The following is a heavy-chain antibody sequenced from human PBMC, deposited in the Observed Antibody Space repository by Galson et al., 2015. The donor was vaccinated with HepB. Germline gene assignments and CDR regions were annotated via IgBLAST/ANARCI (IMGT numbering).Heavy chain of an antibody. Sequence: SLRLSCAASGFTFSSYAMHWVRQAPGKGLEWVAVISYDGSNKYYADSVKGRFTISRDNSKNTLYLQMNSLRAEDTAVYYCARDFEQQLGLGDAFDIWGQGTMVTVSS. CDR3: ARDFEQQLGLGDAFDI. CDR2: ISYDGSNK. J-gene: IGHJ3*02. CDR1: GFTFSSYA. V-gene: IGHV3-30-3*01. D-gene: IGHD6-13*01.